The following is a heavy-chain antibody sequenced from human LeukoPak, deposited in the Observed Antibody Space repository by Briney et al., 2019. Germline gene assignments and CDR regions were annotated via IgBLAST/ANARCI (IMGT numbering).Heavy chain of an antibody. CDR3: ARGPLNGYYYYFDY. CDR2: ISSYKGNT. V-gene: IGHV1-18*01. J-gene: IGHJ4*02. D-gene: IGHD3-22*01. Sequence: ASVKVSCKASGYTFTTYGISWVRQAPGQGLEWMGWISSYKGNTNYAQKLQGRVTMTTDTSTSTAYMELRSLRSDDTAVYYCARGPLNGYYYYFDYWGQGTLVTVSS. CDR1: GYTFTTYG.